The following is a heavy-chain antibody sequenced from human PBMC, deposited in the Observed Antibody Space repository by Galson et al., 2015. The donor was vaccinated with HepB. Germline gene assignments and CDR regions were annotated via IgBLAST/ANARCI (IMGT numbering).Heavy chain of an antibody. V-gene: IGHV1-2*02. CDR1: GYTFTGYY. J-gene: IGHJ6*02. CDR3: AGGWFGELLWDYYYGMDV. Sequence: SVKVSCKASGYTFTGYYMHWVRQAPGQGLEWMGWINPNSGGTNYAQKFQGRVTMTRDTSISTAYMELSRLRSYDTAVYYCAGGWFGELLWDYYYGMDVWGQGTTVTVSS. CDR2: INPNSGGT. D-gene: IGHD3-10*01.